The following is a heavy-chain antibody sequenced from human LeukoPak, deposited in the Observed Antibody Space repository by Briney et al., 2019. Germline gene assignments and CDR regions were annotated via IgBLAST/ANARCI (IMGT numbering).Heavy chain of an antibody. J-gene: IGHJ4*02. CDR3: ASGTIPFTFGEIWSLDY. CDR2: IWYDGSKQ. Sequence: PGGSLRLSCAASGITFRSYGMHWVRQAPGKGLEWVALIWYDGSKQYYGDSVKGRFTISRDNSKNMLYLEVHSLRAEDTAIYYCASGTIPFTFGEIWSLDYWGQGTLVTVSS. D-gene: IGHD3-16*01. V-gene: IGHV3-33*01. CDR1: GITFRSYG.